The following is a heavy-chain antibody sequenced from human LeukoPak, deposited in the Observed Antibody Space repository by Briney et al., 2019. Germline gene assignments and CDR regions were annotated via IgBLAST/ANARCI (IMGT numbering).Heavy chain of an antibody. Sequence: QTGGSLRLSCAASGFTFDDYGMSWVRQAPGKGLEWVSGSNWNGGSTGYADSVKGRFTISRDNAKNSLHLQMNSLSAEDPALYYCAREGVAAFDIWGQGTMVTVSS. CDR3: AREGVAAFDI. V-gene: IGHV3-20*04. CDR1: GFTFDDYG. J-gene: IGHJ3*02. CDR2: SNWNGGST. D-gene: IGHD3-16*01.